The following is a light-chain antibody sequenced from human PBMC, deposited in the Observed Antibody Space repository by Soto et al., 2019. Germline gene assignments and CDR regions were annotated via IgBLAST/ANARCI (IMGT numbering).Light chain of an antibody. CDR3: QQRSNWPKIT. Sequence: EIVFTQSPGTLSLSPGERATLSCRASQSVSSHYLAWYQQKPGQAPRLLIYDASNRANGIPARFSGSGSGTDLTLTISSLEPEDFAVYDCQQRSNWPKITFGQGTRLEIK. V-gene: IGKV3-11*01. CDR1: QSVSSHY. J-gene: IGKJ5*01. CDR2: DAS.